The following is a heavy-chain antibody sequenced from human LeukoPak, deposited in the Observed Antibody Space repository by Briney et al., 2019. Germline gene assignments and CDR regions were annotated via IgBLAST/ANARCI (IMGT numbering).Heavy chain of an antibody. CDR1: GYSFTSHY. Sequence: ASVKVSCKASGYSFTSHYMHWVRQAPGQGLEWLGLINPSGSSTLYAQKFQGRVTMTRDMSTTTDYMEMSSLRSEDTAVYYCARDNSVGDIAWWFDPWGQGTLVTVSS. D-gene: IGHD3-16*02. J-gene: IGHJ5*02. CDR3: ARDNSVGDIAWWFDP. V-gene: IGHV1-46*01. CDR2: INPSGSST.